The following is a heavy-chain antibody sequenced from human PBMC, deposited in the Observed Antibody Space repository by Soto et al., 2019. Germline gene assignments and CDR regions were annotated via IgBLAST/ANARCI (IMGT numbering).Heavy chain of an antibody. V-gene: IGHV1-8*01. CDR2: MNPNSGNT. CDR3: ARGGYFDWFPVHTDY. Sequence: QVQLVQSGAEVKKPGASVKVSCKASGYTFTSYDINWVRQATGQGLEWMGWMNPNSGNTGYAQKFQGRVTMTRNTSISTGYIELDSPRTKNTAVYYYARGGYFDWFPVHTDYWGQGTLVTDSS. D-gene: IGHD3-9*01. J-gene: IGHJ4*02. CDR1: GYTFTSYD.